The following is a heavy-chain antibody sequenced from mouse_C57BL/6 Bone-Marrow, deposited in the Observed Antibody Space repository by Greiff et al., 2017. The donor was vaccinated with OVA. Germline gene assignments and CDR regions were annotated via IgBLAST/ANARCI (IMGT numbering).Heavy chain of an antibody. CDR1: GFTFSDAW. Sequence: EVQRVESGGGLVQPGGSMKLSCAASGFTFSDAWMDWVRQSPEKGLEWVAEIRNKANNHATYYAESVKGRFTISRDDSKSSVYLQMNSLRAEDTGIYYCSHNYGSSPWYFDVWGTGTTVTVSS. CDR3: SHNYGSSPWYFDV. CDR2: IRNKANNHAT. V-gene: IGHV6-6*01. J-gene: IGHJ1*03. D-gene: IGHD1-1*01.